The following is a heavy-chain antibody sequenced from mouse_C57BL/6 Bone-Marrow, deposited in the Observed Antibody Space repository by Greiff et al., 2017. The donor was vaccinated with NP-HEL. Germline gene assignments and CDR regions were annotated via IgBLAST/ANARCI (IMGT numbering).Heavy chain of an antibody. J-gene: IGHJ2*01. D-gene: IGHD1-1*01. Sequence: VQLQQSGAELVRPGASVKLSCTASGFNIKDDYMHWVKQRPEQGLEWIGWIDPENGDTEYASKFQGKATITADTSSNTAYLQLSSLTSEDTAVYYCTTEGITTVVVDYWGQGTTLTVSS. V-gene: IGHV14-4*01. CDR1: GFNIKDDY. CDR2: IDPENGDT. CDR3: TTEGITTVVVDY.